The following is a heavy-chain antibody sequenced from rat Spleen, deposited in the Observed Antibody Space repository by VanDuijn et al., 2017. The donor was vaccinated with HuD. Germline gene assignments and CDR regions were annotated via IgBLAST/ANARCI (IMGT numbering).Heavy chain of an antibody. V-gene: IGHV2-41*01. D-gene: IGHD4-3*01. Sequence: QVQLKESGPGLVQPSQTLSLSCTVAGFSLTDYTVHWVRQPPGKGLEWMGVIWKTGGTRYNSALKSRLSISKDTTKSQVFLKMNSLQKEDTATYYCARDWSYNSGFDYWGQGVMVTVSS. CDR2: IWKTGGT. J-gene: IGHJ2*01. CDR3: ARDWSYNSGFDY. CDR1: GFSLTDYT.